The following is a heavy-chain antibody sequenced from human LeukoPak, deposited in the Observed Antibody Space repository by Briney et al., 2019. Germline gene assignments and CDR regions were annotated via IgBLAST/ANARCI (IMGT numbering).Heavy chain of an antibody. CDR2: IWHDGSHK. Sequence: GGSLRLSCAASGFAFNTYAMHWVRLAPGQGLEWVALIWHDGSHKFYSNSVRGQFTISRDNSKNTVSLQMNNLRPEDTAVYYCAREIFGSGSCPDFWGQGTLVTVSS. CDR3: AREIFGSGSCPDF. V-gene: IGHV3-33*01. CDR1: GFAFNTYA. J-gene: IGHJ4*02. D-gene: IGHD3-10*01.